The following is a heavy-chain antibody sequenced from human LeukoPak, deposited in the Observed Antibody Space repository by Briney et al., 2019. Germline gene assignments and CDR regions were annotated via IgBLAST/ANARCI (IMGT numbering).Heavy chain of an antibody. CDR1: GGSISSYY. V-gene: IGHV4-59*12. D-gene: IGHD6-13*01. CDR2: IYYSGST. J-gene: IGHJ1*01. Sequence: SETLSLTCTVSGGSISSYYWSWIRQPPGKGLEWIGYIYYSGSTYYNPSLKSRVTISVDTSKNQFSLKLSSVTAADTAVYYCARAAAEQYFQHWGQGTLVTVSS. CDR3: ARAAAEQYFQH.